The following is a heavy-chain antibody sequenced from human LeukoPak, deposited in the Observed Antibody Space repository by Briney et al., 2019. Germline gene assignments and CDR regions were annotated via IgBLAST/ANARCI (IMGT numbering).Heavy chain of an antibody. CDR3: ARDSGEERLDYFDY. V-gene: IGHV4-39*07. Sequence: SETLSLTCTVSGGSISSSSYYWGWIRQPPGKGLEWIGSIYYSGSTYYNPSLKSRVTISVDTSKNQFSLKLSSVTAADTAVYYCARDSGEERLDYFDYWGQGTLVTVSS. CDR1: GGSISSSSYY. D-gene: IGHD1-26*01. J-gene: IGHJ4*02. CDR2: IYYSGST.